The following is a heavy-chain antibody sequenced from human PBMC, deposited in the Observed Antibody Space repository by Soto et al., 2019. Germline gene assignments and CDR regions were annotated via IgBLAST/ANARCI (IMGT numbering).Heavy chain of an antibody. Sequence: GGSLRLSCAASGFTFSSYGMHWVRQAPGKGLEWVAVISYDGSNKYYADSVKGRFTISRDNSKNTLYLQMNSLRAEDTAVYYCAKAYCSGGSCYFRPAFDYWGQGTLVTVSS. D-gene: IGHD2-15*01. CDR3: AKAYCSGGSCYFRPAFDY. CDR1: GFTFSSYG. CDR2: ISYDGSNK. V-gene: IGHV3-30*18. J-gene: IGHJ4*02.